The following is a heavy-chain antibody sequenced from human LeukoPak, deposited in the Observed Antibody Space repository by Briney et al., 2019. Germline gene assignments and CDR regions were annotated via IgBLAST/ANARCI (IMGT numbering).Heavy chain of an antibody. J-gene: IGHJ6*02. CDR2: INHSGST. D-gene: IGHD2-2*01. Sequence: PSETLSLTCAVYGGSFSGYYWSWIRQPPGKGLEWIGEINHSGSTNYNPSLKSRVTISVDTSKNQFSLKLSSVTAADTAVYYCARAIVVVPAAISGQRLDYSGKLNYYYYYGMDVWGQGTTVTVSS. CDR1: GGSFSGYY. V-gene: IGHV4-34*01. CDR3: ARAIVVVPAAISGQRLDYSGKLNYYYYYGMDV.